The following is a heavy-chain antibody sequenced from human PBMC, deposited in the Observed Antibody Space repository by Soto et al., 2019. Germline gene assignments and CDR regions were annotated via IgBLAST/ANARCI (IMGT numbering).Heavy chain of an antibody. J-gene: IGHJ1*01. CDR2: IYPGDSDT. CDR3: TLQVPYSLGPQPDC. CDR1: GYSFTSYW. Sequence: GESLKISCKGSGYSFTSYWISWVRQMPGKGLEWMGIIYPGDSDTRYSPYFQGQVTISADKSISTAYLQWNSLKASDTAMYYCTLQVPYSLGPQPDCWGQGTLVTVSS. D-gene: IGHD4-4*01. V-gene: IGHV5-51*01.